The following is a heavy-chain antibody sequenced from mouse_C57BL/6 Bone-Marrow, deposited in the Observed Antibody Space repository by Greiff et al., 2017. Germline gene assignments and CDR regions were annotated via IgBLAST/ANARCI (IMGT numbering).Heavy chain of an antibody. D-gene: IGHD2-3*01. V-gene: IGHV1-64*01. CDR3: ARSEDGYLFAY. Sequence: QVQLQQPGAELVKPGASVKLSCKASGYTFTSYWMHWVKQRPGQGLEWIGMIHPTGGSTNYNEKFKSKATLTVDKSSSTAYMQLSSLTSEDSAVXYCARSEDGYLFAYWGQGTLVTVSA. CDR2: IHPTGGST. CDR1: GYTFTSYW. J-gene: IGHJ3*01.